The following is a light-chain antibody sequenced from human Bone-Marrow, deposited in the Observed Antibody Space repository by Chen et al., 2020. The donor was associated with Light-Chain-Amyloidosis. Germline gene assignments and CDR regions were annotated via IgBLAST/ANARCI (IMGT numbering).Light chain of an antibody. CDR1: TSNIGADYD. CDR3: QSYDNSLTSLV. V-gene: IGLV1-40*01. CDR2: ANS. J-gene: IGLJ3*02. Sequence: QSVLTQPPSVSVAPGQRVTISCTGTTSNIGADYDVHWYQQVPGTAPKLLILANSNRPSGVPDRFSGSRSGTSASLAITGLQAEDEAHYYCQSYDNSLTSLVFGGGTKLTVL.